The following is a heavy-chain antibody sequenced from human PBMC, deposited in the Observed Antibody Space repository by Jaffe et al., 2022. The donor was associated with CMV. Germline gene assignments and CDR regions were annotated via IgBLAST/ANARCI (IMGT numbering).Heavy chain of an antibody. Sequence: EVQLVESGGGLVQPGRSLRLSCTASGFTFGDYAMSWVRQAPGKGLEWVGFIRSKAYGGTTEYAASVKGRFTISRDDSKSIAYLQMNSLKTEDTAVYYCTRAVKSRYYDFWSGYSPFDPWGQGTLVTVSS. CDR3: TRAVKSRYYDFWSGYSPFDP. CDR2: IRSKAYGGTT. D-gene: IGHD3-3*01. CDR1: GFTFGDYA. J-gene: IGHJ5*02. V-gene: IGHV3-49*04.